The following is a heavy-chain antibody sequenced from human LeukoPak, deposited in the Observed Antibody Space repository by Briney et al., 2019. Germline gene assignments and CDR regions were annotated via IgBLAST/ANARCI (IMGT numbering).Heavy chain of an antibody. J-gene: IGHJ5*02. CDR1: GYTFTSYG. D-gene: IGHD3-10*01. V-gene: IGHV1-18*01. CDR3: ARVFAYHLWFGESPHWFEP. CDR2: ISAYNGNT. Sequence: ASVKVSCKASGYTFTSYGISWVRQAPGQGLEWMGWISAYNGNTNYAQKLQGRVTMTTDTSTSTAYMELRSLRSDDTAVYYCARVFAYHLWFGESPHWFEPWGQGTLVTVSS.